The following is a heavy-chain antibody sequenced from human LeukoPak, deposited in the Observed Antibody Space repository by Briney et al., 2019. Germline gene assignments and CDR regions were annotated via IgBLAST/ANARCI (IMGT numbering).Heavy chain of an antibody. Sequence: GRSLRLSCAASGFTFSGYAMHWVRQAPGKGLEWVAVISYDGSNKYYADSVKGRFTISRDNSKNTLYLQMNSLRAEDTAVYYCARDRRIISITMIVVGPGSYGMDVWGQGTTVTVSS. CDR2: ISYDGSNK. CDR1: GFTFSGYA. CDR3: ARDRRIISITMIVVGPGSYGMDV. V-gene: IGHV3-30-3*01. J-gene: IGHJ6*02. D-gene: IGHD3-22*01.